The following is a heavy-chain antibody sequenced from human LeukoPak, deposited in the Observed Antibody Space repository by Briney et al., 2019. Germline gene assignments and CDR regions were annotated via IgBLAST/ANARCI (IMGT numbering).Heavy chain of an antibody. CDR3: ARHSDRGTYYDPFNI. V-gene: IGHV4-39*01. J-gene: IGHJ3*02. CDR1: GGSINGNDYS. CDR2: TSYSGST. Sequence: KPSETLSLTCTVSGGSINGNDYSWGWIRQPPGKGLEWIASTSYSGSTYYNPSLKSRVTISVDTSKTQCSLKLSSVAAADTAVYYCARHSDRGTYYDPFNIWGQGTMVTVSS. D-gene: IGHD1-26*01.